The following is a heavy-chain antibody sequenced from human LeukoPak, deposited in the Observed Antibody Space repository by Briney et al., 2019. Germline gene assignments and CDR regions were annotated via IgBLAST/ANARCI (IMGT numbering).Heavy chain of an antibody. CDR3: AKDLVGWFYYYYGMDV. J-gene: IGHJ6*02. D-gene: IGHD1-26*01. CDR1: GFTFSSYG. V-gene: IGHV3-30*18. Sequence: PGRSLRLSCAASGFTFSSYGMHWVRQAPGKGLEWVAVISYDGSNKYYADSVKGRFTISRDNSKNTLYLQMNSLRAEDTAEYYCAKDLVGWFYYYYGMDVWGQGTTVTVSS. CDR2: ISYDGSNK.